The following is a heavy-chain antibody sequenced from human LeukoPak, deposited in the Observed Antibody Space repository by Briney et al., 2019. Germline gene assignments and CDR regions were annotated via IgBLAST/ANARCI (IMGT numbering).Heavy chain of an antibody. V-gene: IGHV3-23*01. D-gene: IGHD6-13*01. CDR1: GFTFSGYA. Sequence: PGGSLRLFCAASGFTFSGYAMTWVRQAPGKGLEWVSSISGSGGSTYYAASVKGRFTISRDNSKNTLYLQMNRLRAEDTAVYYCAKSHSSSWYYFDYWGQGTLVTVSS. CDR3: AKSHSSSWYYFDY. J-gene: IGHJ4*02. CDR2: ISGSGGST.